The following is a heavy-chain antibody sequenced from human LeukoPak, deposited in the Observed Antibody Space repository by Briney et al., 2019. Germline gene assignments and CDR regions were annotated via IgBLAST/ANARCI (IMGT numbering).Heavy chain of an antibody. J-gene: IGHJ6*03. CDR1: GYTFTSYD. CDR2: MNPNSGNT. Sequence: ASVKVSCKASGYTFTSYDINWVRQATGQGLEWMGWMNPNSGNTGYAQKFQGRVTMTRNTSISTAYMELSSLRSEDTAVYYCARGGFRFLEWLLLRSYHYMDVWGKGTTVTVSS. D-gene: IGHD3-3*01. V-gene: IGHV1-8*01. CDR3: ARGGFRFLEWLLLRSYHYMDV.